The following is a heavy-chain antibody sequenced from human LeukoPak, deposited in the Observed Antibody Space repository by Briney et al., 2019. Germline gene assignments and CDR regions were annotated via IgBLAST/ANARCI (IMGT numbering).Heavy chain of an antibody. V-gene: IGHV3-48*03. D-gene: IGHD3-9*01. CDR3: AKWGDYDILTGYYDSDY. Sequence: GGSLRLSCAASGFTLSSYEMNWVRQAPGKGLEWVSYISSSGSTIYYADSVKGRFTISRDTSKNTLYLQMNSLRAEDTAVYYCAKWGDYDILTGYYDSDYWGQGTLVTVSS. CDR1: GFTLSSYE. J-gene: IGHJ4*02. CDR2: ISSSGSTI.